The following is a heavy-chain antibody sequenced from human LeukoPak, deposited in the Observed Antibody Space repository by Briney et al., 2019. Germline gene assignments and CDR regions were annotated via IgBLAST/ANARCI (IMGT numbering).Heavy chain of an antibody. J-gene: IGHJ2*01. CDR3: ARDLVDIVATTRVWYFDL. CDR2: ISSSGSTI. V-gene: IGHV3-48*03. Sequence: GGSLRLSCAASGFTFSSYEMNWVRQAPGKGLEWVSYISSSGSTIYYADSVKGRFTISRDNAKNSLYLQMNSLRAEDTAVYYCARDLVDIVATTRVWYFDLWGRGTLVTVSS. CDR1: GFTFSSYE. D-gene: IGHD5-12*01.